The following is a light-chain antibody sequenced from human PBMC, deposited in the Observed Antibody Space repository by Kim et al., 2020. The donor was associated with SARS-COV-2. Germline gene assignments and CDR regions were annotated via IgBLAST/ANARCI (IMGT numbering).Light chain of an antibody. V-gene: IGLV1-40*01. Sequence: QSVLTQPPSVSGAPGQRVTISCTGSSSNIGAGYDVHWYQQLPGKAPTLLIHGNTNRPSGVPDRFSDSKSGTSASLAITGLQAEDEADYYCQSYDSSLSGSKVFGGGTKLTVL. CDR3: QSYDSSLSGSKV. CDR2: GNT. J-gene: IGLJ2*01. CDR1: SSNIGAGYD.